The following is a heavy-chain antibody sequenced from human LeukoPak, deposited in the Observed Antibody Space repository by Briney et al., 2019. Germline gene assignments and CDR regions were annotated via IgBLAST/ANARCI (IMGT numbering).Heavy chain of an antibody. Sequence: SETLSLTCTVSGGSISSYFWSWIRQPPGKGLECFGYVYYSGSTNYNPSLKSRVTISVDTSKKQFSLKLSSATAADTAVYYCARVLDLSKRGLDAFDIWGQGTMVTVSS. J-gene: IGHJ3*02. CDR1: GGSISSYF. V-gene: IGHV4-59*01. CDR3: ARVLDLSKRGLDAFDI. D-gene: IGHD3-16*01. CDR2: VYYSGST.